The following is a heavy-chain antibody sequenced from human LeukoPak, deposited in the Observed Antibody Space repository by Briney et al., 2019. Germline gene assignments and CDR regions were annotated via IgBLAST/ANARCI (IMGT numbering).Heavy chain of an antibody. D-gene: IGHD3-22*01. J-gene: IGHJ4*02. CDR1: GFTFSSYS. CDR3: AKKMGYYYDSSGYFFDY. Sequence: GGSLRLSCAASGFTFSSYSMNWVRQAPGKGLEWVSSISSSSSYIYYADSVKGRFTISRDNSKNTLYLQMNSLRAEDTAVYYCAKKMGYYYDSSGYFFDYWGQGTLVTVSS. CDR2: ISSSSSYI. V-gene: IGHV3-21*04.